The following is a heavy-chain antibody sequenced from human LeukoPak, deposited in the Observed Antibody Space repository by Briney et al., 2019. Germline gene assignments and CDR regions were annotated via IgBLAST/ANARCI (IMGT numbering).Heavy chain of an antibody. J-gene: IGHJ4*02. CDR3: ARDREGYISSYYFGY. CDR2: ISYSSTTI. CDR1: GFTFSSYS. V-gene: IGHV3-48*01. Sequence: GGSLRLSCAASGFTFSSYSMNWVRQAPGKGLEWVSYISYSSTTIYYADSVKGRFTISRDNAKDSLFLQMNSLRPEDTAVYYCARDREGYISSYYFGYWGQGTLVTVSS. D-gene: IGHD3-3*02.